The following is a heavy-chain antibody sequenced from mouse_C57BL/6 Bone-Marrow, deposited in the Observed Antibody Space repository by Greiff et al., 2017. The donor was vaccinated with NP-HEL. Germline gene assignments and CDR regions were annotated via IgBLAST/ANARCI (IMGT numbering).Heavy chain of an antibody. D-gene: IGHD1-1*01. CDR2: ISDGGSYT. CDR3: ARITTVVARY. CDR1: GFTFSSYA. J-gene: IGHJ4*01. V-gene: IGHV5-4*03. Sequence: EVKLMESGGGLVKPGGSLKLSCAASGFTFSSYAMSWVRQTPEKRLEWVATISDGGSYTYYPDNVKGRFTISRDNAKNNLYLQMSHLKSEDTAMYYCARITTVVARYWGQGTSVTVSS.